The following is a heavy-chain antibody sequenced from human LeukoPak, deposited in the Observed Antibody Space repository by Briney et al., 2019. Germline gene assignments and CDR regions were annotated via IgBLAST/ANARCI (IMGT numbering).Heavy chain of an antibody. D-gene: IGHD3-10*01. CDR1: GGSISSYY. CDR3: ARGGYGSGSYYSYWFDP. Sequence: KPSETLSLTCTVSGGSISSYYWSWIRQPAGKGLEWIGRIYTSGSTNYNPSLKSRVTMSVDTSKNQFSLKLSSVTAADTAVYYCARGGYGSGSYYSYWFDPWGQGTLVTVSS. V-gene: IGHV4-4*07. CDR2: IYTSGST. J-gene: IGHJ5*02.